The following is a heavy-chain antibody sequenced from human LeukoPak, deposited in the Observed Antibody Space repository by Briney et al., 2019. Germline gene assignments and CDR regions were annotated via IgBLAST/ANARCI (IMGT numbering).Heavy chain of an antibody. Sequence: GGSLRLSCAASGFTLSSYAMSWVPEAPGKRLEWVSAISGSGGSTYYADSVKGRFTISGVNSKNTLYLQMNSRRAHGPAVLYCAKDRDDYVWGSYLGAFDIWGQGTMVTVSS. CDR3: AKDRDDYVWGSYLGAFDI. D-gene: IGHD3-16*01. V-gene: IGHV3-23*01. CDR1: GFTLSSYA. J-gene: IGHJ3*02. CDR2: ISGSGGST.